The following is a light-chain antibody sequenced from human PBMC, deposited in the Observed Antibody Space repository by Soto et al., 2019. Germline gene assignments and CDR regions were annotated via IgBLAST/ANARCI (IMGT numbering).Light chain of an antibody. V-gene: IGLV2-14*01. CDR2: EVS. J-gene: IGLJ3*02. CDR3: NSYTSSSPWV. Sequence: QSALTQPASVSGSPGQSITISCTGTSSDVGAYNYVSWYQQHPGKAPKLMIYEVSNRPSGVSYRFSGSKSGNTASLTISGLQAEDEANYYCNSYTSSSPWVFGGGTKLTVL. CDR1: SSDVGAYNY.